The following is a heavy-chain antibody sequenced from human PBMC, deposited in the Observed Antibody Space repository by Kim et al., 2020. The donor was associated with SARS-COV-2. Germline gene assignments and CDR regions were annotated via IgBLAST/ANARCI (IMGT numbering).Heavy chain of an antibody. V-gene: IGHV3-23*01. CDR1: GFTFSSYA. CDR3: AKKVPAARMWGGYGMDV. CDR2: ISGSGGST. J-gene: IGHJ6*02. D-gene: IGHD2-2*01. Sequence: GGSLRLSCAASGFTFSSYAMSWVRQAPGKGLEWVSAISGSGGSTYYADSMKGRFTISRDNSKNTLYLQMNSLRAEDTAVYYCAKKVPAARMWGGYGMDVWGQGTTVTVSS.